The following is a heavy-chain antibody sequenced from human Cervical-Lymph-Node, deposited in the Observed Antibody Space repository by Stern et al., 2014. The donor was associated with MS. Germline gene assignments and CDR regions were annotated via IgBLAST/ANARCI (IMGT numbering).Heavy chain of an antibody. CDR3: AREVGSLAMDV. V-gene: IGHV1-69*06. CDR1: GDTFTDYA. CDR2: ITPVFASA. J-gene: IGHJ6*01. D-gene: IGHD1-1*01. Sequence: QVQLVQSGAEVKKPGSSVKVSCKASGDTFTDYAISWVRQAPGQGPEWMCGITPVFASADYAQKFQGRLTITADKSTSTAYMDLSSLTSEDTAVYYCAREVGSLAMDVWGQGTTVIVSS.